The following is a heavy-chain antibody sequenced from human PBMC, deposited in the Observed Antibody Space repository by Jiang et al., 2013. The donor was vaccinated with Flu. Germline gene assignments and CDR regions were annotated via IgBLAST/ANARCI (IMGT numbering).Heavy chain of an antibody. CDR1: GDSVSSNSAA. CDR3: ARDLIPSSSWPPTPPYYYYGMDV. V-gene: IGHV6-1*01. CDR2: TYYRSKWYN. J-gene: IGHJ6*02. Sequence: QTLSLTCAISGDSVSSNSAAWNWIRQSPSRGLEWLGRTYYRSKWYNDYAVSVKSRITINPDTSKNQFSLQLNSVTPEDTAVYYCARDLIPSSSWPPTPPYYYYGMDVWGQGTTVTVSS. D-gene: IGHD6-13*01.